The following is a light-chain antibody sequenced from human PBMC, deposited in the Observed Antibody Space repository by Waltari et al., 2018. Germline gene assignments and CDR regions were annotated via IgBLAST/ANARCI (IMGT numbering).Light chain of an antibody. J-gene: IGKJ1*01. Sequence: EIVLTQSPGTLSLSPGARATLSCRASQSIGRYLAWYQQKPDQAPRLLIYGASSRATGIPDRFSGSGSVTDFSLTISRLEPEDFAVYYCQNHERLPATFGQGTKVEIK. CDR1: QSIGRY. V-gene: IGKV3-20*01. CDR3: QNHERLPAT. CDR2: GAS.